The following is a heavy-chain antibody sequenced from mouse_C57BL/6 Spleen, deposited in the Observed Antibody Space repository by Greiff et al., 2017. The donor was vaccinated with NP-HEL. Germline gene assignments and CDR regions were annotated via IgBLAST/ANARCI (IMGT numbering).Heavy chain of an antibody. CDR2: IDPSDSYT. J-gene: IGHJ3*01. V-gene: IGHV1-69*01. CDR3: ARRGSTMVKAWFAY. CDR1: GYTFTSYW. D-gene: IGHD2-2*01. Sequence: VQLQQSGAELVMPGASVKLSCKASGYTFTSYWMHWVKQRPGQGLEWIGEIDPSDSYTNYNQKFKGKSTLTVDKSSSTAYMQLSSLTSEDSAVYYCARRGSTMVKAWFAYWGQGTLVTVSA.